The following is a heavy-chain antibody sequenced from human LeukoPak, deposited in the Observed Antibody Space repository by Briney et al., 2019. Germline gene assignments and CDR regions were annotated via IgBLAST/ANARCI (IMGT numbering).Heavy chain of an antibody. V-gene: IGHV3-73*01. Sequence: GGSLRLSCAASGFTFSGSAMHWVRQASGKGLEWVGRIRSKADSYATAYAASVKGRFTISRDDSKNTAYLQMNSLRAEDTAVYYCACYSSSRTRNDYWGQGTLVTVSS. CDR3: ACYSSSRTRNDY. D-gene: IGHD6-13*01. J-gene: IGHJ4*02. CDR2: IRSKADSYAT. CDR1: GFTFSGSA.